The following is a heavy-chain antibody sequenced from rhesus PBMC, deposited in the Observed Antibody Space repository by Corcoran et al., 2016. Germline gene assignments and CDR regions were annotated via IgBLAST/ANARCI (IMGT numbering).Heavy chain of an antibody. V-gene: IGHV4-147*01. CDR1: GGSISSNY. Sequence: QVQLQESGPGLVKPSETLSLTCAVSGGSISSNYWSWIRQSPGKGLEGIGYIYGGSGTPSYNPSLKSRVTISTATSKNQFSLKLSSVTAADTAVYYCARYNAATGGDHLDSWGQGVVVTVSS. CDR2: IYGGSGTP. D-gene: IGHD3-34*01. J-gene: IGHJ6*01. CDR3: ARYNAATGGDHLDS.